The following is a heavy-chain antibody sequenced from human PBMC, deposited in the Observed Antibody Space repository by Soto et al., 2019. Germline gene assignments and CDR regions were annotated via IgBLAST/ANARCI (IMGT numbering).Heavy chain of an antibody. V-gene: IGHV4-28*01. CDR2: MYYSRTT. J-gene: IGHJ5*01. D-gene: IGHD3-3*01. CDR1: GSSVNNNYW. CDR3: PNFLGHDFRSGYTIIDS. Sequence: SETLSLTCAVSGSSVNNNYWWGWLRQPPRKGLEWIGYMYYSRTTYYNPSLKSRVTMSVDTSKNHFSLKVTSMTAVDTAVLYCPNFLGHDFRSGYTIIDSWGQGTLGTVS.